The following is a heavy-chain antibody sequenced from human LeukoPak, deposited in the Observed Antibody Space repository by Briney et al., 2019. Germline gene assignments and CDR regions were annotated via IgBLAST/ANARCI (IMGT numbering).Heavy chain of an antibody. D-gene: IGHD6-19*01. J-gene: IGHJ4*02. CDR3: AKDVVPDSGWDLDY. CDR1: GFTFSTYS. Sequence: GRSLRLSCAPSGFTFSTYSITSVRQGPGKGLEWVSSIYPSVDSTFYADSVKGRFAISRDNSKNTLYLQMSSLRTEYTAIYYCAKDVVPDSGWDLDYWGQGTLVTVSS. CDR2: IYPSVDST. V-gene: IGHV3-23*01.